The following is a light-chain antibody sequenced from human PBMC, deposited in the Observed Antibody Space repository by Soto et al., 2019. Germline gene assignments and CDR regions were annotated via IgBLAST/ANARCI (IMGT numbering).Light chain of an antibody. CDR2: LNSDGSH. CDR1: SGHSSYA. CDR3: QTWVTGIVV. J-gene: IGLJ2*01. Sequence: QLVLTQSPSASASLGASVKLTCTLSSGHSSYAIAWHQQQPEKGPRYLMKLNSDGSHNKGDGIHDRFSGSSSGAERYLTISSLQSEDEADYYWQTWVTGIVVFGGGTKLTVL. V-gene: IGLV4-69*01.